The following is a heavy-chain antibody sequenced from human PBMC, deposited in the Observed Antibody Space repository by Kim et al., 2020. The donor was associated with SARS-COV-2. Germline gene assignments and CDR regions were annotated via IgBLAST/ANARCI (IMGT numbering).Heavy chain of an antibody. Sequence: SDTPSLKSRVTVSVDTSKNQVSLKLSAVTAADGAVYYCARTGGVTTLVDDWGQGTLVTVSS. CDR3: ARTGGVTTLVDD. J-gene: IGHJ4*02. D-gene: IGHD1-1*01. V-gene: IGHV4-39*01.